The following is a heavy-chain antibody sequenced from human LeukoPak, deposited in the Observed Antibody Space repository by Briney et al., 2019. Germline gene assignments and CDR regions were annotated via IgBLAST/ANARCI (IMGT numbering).Heavy chain of an antibody. D-gene: IGHD5-24*01. V-gene: IGHV4-59*08. J-gene: IGHJ4*02. CDR1: GGSISSYY. CDR2: ISYSGST. Sequence: SETLSLTCTVSGGSISSYYWTWIRQPPGKGLEWVGYISYSGSTNYNPSLKSRVTISSDTSKNQFYLTLNSVTAADTAIYYCARHTRDGYNTFDSWGQATLVTVSS. CDR3: ARHTRDGYNTFDS.